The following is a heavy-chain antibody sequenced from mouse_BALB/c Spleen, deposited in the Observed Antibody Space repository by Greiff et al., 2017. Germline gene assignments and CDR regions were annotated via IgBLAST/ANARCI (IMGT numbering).Heavy chain of an antibody. CDR2: ISSGGST. V-gene: IGHV5-6-5*01. CDR1: GFTFSSYA. D-gene: IGHD1-2*01. J-gene: IGHJ4*01. Sequence: EVMLVESGGGLVKPGGSLKLSCAASGFTFSSYAMSWVRQTPEKRLEWVASISSGGSTYYPDSVKGRFTISRDNARNILYLQMSSLRSEDTAMYYCAREDYGHYAMDYWGQGTSVTVSS. CDR3: AREDYGHYAMDY.